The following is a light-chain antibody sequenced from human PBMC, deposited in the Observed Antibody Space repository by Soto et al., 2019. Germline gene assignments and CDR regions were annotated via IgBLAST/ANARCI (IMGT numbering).Light chain of an antibody. CDR1: SSDVGGYNY. CDR2: EVY. V-gene: IGLV2-8*01. J-gene: IGLJ1*01. Sequence: QSVLTQPASVSGSPGQSITISCTGTSSDVGGYNYVSWYQHHPGKAPKLIIYEVYKRPSGVPDCFSGSKSGNTAALTVSGLQAEDEADYYCSSYVGTNSYVFGTGTKVTVL. CDR3: SSYVGTNSYV.